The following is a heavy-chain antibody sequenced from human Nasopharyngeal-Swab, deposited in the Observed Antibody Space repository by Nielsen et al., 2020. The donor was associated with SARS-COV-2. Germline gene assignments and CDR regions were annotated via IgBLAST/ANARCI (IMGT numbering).Heavy chain of an antibody. D-gene: IGHD6-6*01. J-gene: IGHJ6*02. Sequence: ASVTVSCKASGYTFTSYYMHWVRQAPGQGLEWMGIINPSGGSTSYEQKFQGRVTMTRDTSTSTVYMELSSLRSEDTAVYYCARDPTPAVDSSSSLDYYYGMDVWGQGTTVTVSS. V-gene: IGHV1-46*01. CDR2: INPSGGST. CDR3: ARDPTPAVDSSSSLDYYYGMDV. CDR1: GYTFTSYY.